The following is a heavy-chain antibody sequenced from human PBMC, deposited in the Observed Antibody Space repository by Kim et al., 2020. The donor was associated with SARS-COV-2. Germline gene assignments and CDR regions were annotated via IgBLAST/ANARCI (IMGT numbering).Heavy chain of an antibody. J-gene: IGHJ4*02. Sequence: KGRITSTRDNAKNSLYLQMNSLRAEDTALYYCAKDIRVAATVYGDFLFDYWGQGTLVTVSS. V-gene: IGHV3-9*01. CDR3: AKDIRVAATVYGDFLFDY. D-gene: IGHD4-17*01.